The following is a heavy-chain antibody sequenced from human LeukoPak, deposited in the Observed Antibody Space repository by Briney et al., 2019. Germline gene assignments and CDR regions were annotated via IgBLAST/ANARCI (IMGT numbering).Heavy chain of an antibody. Sequence: GGSLRLSCAASGFTFSSYAMSWVRQAPGKGLEWVSSVSSTGGTTYHADSVKGRFTISRDNSKNMLYLQMNSLRAEDTAVYYCAKGSNWNYLYYFDYWGQGTLVTVSS. D-gene: IGHD1-7*01. J-gene: IGHJ4*02. CDR3: AKGSNWNYLYYFDY. V-gene: IGHV3-23*01. CDR1: GFTFSSYA. CDR2: VSSTGGTT.